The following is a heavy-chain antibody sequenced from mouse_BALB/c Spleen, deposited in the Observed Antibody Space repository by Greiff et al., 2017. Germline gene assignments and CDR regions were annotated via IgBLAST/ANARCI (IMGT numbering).Heavy chain of an antibody. Sequence: EVHLVESGGGLVKPGGSLKLSCAASGFTFSSYAMSWVRQSPEKRLEWVAEISSGGSYTYYPDTVTGRFTISRDNAKNTLYLEMSSLRSEDTAMYYCARADITTATGFAYWGQGTLVTVSA. CDR3: ARADITTATGFAY. V-gene: IGHV5-9-4*01. D-gene: IGHD1-2*01. CDR1: GFTFSSYA. CDR2: ISSGGSYT. J-gene: IGHJ3*01.